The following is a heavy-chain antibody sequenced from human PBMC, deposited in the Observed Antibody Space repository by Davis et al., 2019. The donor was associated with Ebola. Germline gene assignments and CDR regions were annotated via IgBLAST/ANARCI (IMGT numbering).Heavy chain of an antibody. CDR3: ARGPSRAAAQGWFDP. CDR2: ISAYNGNT. D-gene: IGHD6-13*01. CDR1: GYTFTSYG. J-gene: IGHJ5*02. Sequence: ASVKVSCKASGYTFTSYGISWVRHAPGQGLEWMGWISAYNGNTNYAQKLQGRVTMTTDTSTSTAYMELRSLRSDDTAVYYCARGPSRAAAQGWFDPWGQGTLVTVSS. V-gene: IGHV1-18*04.